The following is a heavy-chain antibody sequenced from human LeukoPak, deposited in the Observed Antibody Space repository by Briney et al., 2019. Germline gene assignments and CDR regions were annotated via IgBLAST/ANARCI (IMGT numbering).Heavy chain of an antibody. CDR1: GFTFSSYS. Sequence: GGSLRLSCAASGFTFSSYSMNWVRQAPGKGLEGVSCISSSSSYIYYADSVKGRFTISRDNAKNSLYLQMNSLRTEDTALYYCAGIQRDGYWGQGTLVTVSS. J-gene: IGHJ4*02. CDR2: ISSSSSYI. V-gene: IGHV3-21*04. CDR3: AGIQRDGY.